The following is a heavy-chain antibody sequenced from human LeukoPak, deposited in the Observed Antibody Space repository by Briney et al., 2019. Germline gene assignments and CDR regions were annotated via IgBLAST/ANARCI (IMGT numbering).Heavy chain of an antibody. D-gene: IGHD2-2*01. CDR1: GGTFSSYA. CDR2: IIPLFGIA. J-gene: IGHJ5*02. V-gene: IGHV1-69*13. Sequence: RASVKVSCKASGGTFSSYAISWVRQAPGQGLEWMGGIIPLFGIAKYAQKFQGRVTFTADESTSTAYMELSSLRSEDTAVYYCATRYCSSTSCSFNWFDPWGQGTLVTVSS. CDR3: ATRYCSSTSCSFNWFDP.